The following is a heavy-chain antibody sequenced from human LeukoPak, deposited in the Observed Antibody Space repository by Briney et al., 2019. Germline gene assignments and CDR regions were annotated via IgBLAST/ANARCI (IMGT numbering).Heavy chain of an antibody. D-gene: IGHD2-15*01. V-gene: IGHV1-3*01. CDR3: ARDLVVVVAPMGWFDP. CDR1: GGTFSSYA. CDR2: INAGNGNT. Sequence: GASVKVSCKASGGTFSSYAISWVRQAPGQGLEWMGWINAGNGNTKYSQKFQGRVTITRDTSASTAYMELSSLRSEDTAVYYCARDLVVVVAPMGWFDPWGQGTLVTVSS. J-gene: IGHJ5*02.